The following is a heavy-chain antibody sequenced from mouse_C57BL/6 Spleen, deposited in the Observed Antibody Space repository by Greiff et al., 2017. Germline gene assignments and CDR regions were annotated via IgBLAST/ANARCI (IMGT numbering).Heavy chain of an antibody. CDR3: ARLYGNYVWYFEG. Sequence: EVKLMESGGGLVQPGGSLSLSCAASGFTFTDYYMSWVRQPPGKALEWLGFIRNKANGYTTEYSASVKGRFTISRDNSQSILYLQMNALRAEDSATYYCARLYGNYVWYFEGWGTGTTVTVAS. CDR2: IRNKANGYTT. CDR1: GFTFTDYY. J-gene: IGHJ1*03. D-gene: IGHD2-1*01. V-gene: IGHV7-3*01.